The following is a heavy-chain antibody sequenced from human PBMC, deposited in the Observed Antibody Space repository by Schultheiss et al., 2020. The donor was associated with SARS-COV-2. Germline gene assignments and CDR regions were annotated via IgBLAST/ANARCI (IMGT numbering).Heavy chain of an antibody. V-gene: IGHV3-23*01. D-gene: IGHD3-22*01. J-gene: IGHJ3*02. CDR2: ISGSGGST. Sequence: GESLKISCAASGFTFSNAWMSWVRQAPGKGLEWVSAISGSGGSTYYADSVKGRFTISRDNSKNTLYLQMNSLRAEDTAVYYCAKDPKTYYYDSSGYPDAFDIWGQGTMVTVSS. CDR3: AKDPKTYYYDSSGYPDAFDI. CDR1: GFTFSNAW.